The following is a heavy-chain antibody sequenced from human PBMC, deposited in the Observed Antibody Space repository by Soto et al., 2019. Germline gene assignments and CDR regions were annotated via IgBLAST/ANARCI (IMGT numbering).Heavy chain of an antibody. CDR3: ARVPGGTMIVVKWFDP. Sequence: SVKVSCKASGGTFSSYAISWVRQAPGQGLEWMGGIIPIFGTANYAQKFQGGVTITISVDTSKNQFSLKLSSVTAADTAVYYCARVPGGTMIVVKWFDPWGQGTLVTVSS. J-gene: IGHJ5*02. D-gene: IGHD3-22*01. CDR1: GGTFSSYA. CDR2: IIPIFGTA. V-gene: IGHV1-69*06.